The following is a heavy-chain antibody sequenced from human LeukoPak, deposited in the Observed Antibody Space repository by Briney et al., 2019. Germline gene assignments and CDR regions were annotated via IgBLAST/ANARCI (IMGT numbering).Heavy chain of an antibody. V-gene: IGHV3-30-3*01. J-gene: IGHJ4*01. CDR1: AFTFSSYA. Sequence: GRSLQHSRAASAFTFSSYAMHCVTQAPANALDRVAAISYDGSNKYYADSLKGRFTISRDNSKNTLYLQMNSLRAEDTAVYYCARAPFSYCSSTSCYLDYWGHGTLVTVSP. D-gene: IGHD2-2*01. CDR3: ARAPFSYCSSTSCYLDY. CDR2: ISYDGSNK.